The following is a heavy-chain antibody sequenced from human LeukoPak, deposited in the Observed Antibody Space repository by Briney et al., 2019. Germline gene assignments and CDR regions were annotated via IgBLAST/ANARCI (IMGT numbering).Heavy chain of an antibody. D-gene: IGHD2-15*01. CDR1: GFTFDDYV. CDR3: ARDRYSSY. Sequence: GGSLRLSCAASGFTFDDYVMHWVRQAPGKGLEWVSGISWNSGSIGYADSVKGRFTISRDNAKTSLYLQMNSLRVEDTAVYYCARDRYSSYWGQGILVTVSS. CDR2: ISWNSGSI. J-gene: IGHJ4*02. V-gene: IGHV3-9*01.